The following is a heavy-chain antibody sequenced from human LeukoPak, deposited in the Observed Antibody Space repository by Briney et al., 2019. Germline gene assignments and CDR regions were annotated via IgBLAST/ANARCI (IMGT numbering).Heavy chain of an antibody. CDR2: IKQDGSEK. D-gene: IGHD3-9*01. Sequence: GGSLRLSCAASGFTFSSYWMSWVRQAPGKGLEWVSTIKQDGSEKYYVDSVKGRFTISRDNAKNSLYLQMNSLTAEDTAVYYCARQEEGDILTGYVYYRGDRTPGTVSS. CDR3: ARQEEGDILTGYVYY. CDR1: GFTFSSYW. V-gene: IGHV3-7*01. J-gene: IGHJ4*01.